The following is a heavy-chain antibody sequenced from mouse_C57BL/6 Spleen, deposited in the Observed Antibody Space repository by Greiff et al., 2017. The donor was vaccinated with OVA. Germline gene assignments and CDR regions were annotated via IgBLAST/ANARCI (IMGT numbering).Heavy chain of an antibody. J-gene: IGHJ2*01. V-gene: IGHV5-17*01. Sequence: EVKVVESGGGLVKPGGSLKLSCAASGFTFSDYGMHWVRQAPEKGLEWVAYISSGSSTIYYADTVKGRFTISRDNAKNTLFLQMTSLRSEDTAMYYCARELGAYFDYWGQGTTLTVSS. CDR3: ARELGAYFDY. CDR2: ISSGSSTI. D-gene: IGHD4-1*01. CDR1: GFTFSDYG.